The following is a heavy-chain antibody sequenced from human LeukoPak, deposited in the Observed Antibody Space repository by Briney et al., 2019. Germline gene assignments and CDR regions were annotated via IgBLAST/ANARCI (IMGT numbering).Heavy chain of an antibody. CDR3: ARIRGYYCDY. J-gene: IGHJ4*02. CDR2: ISSSTRRI. CDR1: GFNFSSYS. V-gene: IGHV3-48*04. Sequence: PGGSLRLSCAASGFNFSSYSLNWVRQAPGKGLEWVSYISSSTRRIYYADSVKGRFTISRDSAKNSLYLQMNSLRGEDAAVYYCARIRGYYCDYWGQGTPVTVSS.